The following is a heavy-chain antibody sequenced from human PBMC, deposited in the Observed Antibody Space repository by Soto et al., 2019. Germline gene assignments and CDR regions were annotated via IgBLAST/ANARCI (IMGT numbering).Heavy chain of an antibody. CDR1: GFTFDNYA. CDR2: ISWSGGDK. J-gene: IGHJ4*02. V-gene: IGHV3-9*01. Sequence: EVQLVESGGDLVQPGRSLRLACAASGFTFDNYAMHWVRQLPGKGLEWVSGISWSGGDKAYAASVKGRCSISRDNATKSLDLHIDRLRLEDTAGYYCVKDSYYDILTGFSFFDYWGRGTPVTVSS. CDR3: VKDSYYDILTGFSFFDY. D-gene: IGHD3-9*01.